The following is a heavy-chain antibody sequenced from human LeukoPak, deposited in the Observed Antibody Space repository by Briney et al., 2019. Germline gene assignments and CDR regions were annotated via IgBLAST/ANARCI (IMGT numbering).Heavy chain of an antibody. CDR3: ARKYCSSTSCSDELDDY. V-gene: IGHV1-18*04. D-gene: IGHD2-2*01. CDR1: GYTFTSYG. J-gene: IGHJ4*02. Sequence: AAVKVSCKASGYTFTSYGISWVRQAPAQGLEWMGWISAYNGNTNYAQNLQGRVTMTTDTSTSTAYMELRSLRSDDTAVYYCARKYCSSTSCSDELDDYWGQGTLVTVSS. CDR2: ISAYNGNT.